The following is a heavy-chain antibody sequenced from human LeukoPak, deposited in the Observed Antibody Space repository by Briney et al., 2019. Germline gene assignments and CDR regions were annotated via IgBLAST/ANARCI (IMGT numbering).Heavy chain of an antibody. CDR1: GFTFSSYA. V-gene: IGHV3-23*01. D-gene: IGHD2-21*01. CDR3: AKANCGSECYYYLDS. J-gene: IGHJ4*02. CDR2: ISGNGGNT. Sequence: GGSLRLSCAASGFTFSSYALSCVRQAPGKGLEWVSGISGNGGNTYYADSVKGRFTISRDNSKSTLYLQMNSLRAEDTAVYYCAKANCGSECYYYLDSWGQGTLVTVSS.